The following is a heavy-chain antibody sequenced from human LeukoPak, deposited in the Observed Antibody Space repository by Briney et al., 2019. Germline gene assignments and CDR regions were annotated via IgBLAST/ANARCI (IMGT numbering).Heavy chain of an antibody. CDR1: GGSISSYY. CDR2: IYTSGST. V-gene: IGHV4-4*09. J-gene: IGHJ4*02. Sequence: SETLSLTCTVSGGSISSYYWSWIRQPPGKGLEWIGYIYTSGSTNYNPSLKSRVTISVDTSKNQFSLKLSSVTAADTAVYYCARQAKYDFWSFDYWGQGTLVTVSS. CDR3: ARQAKYDFWSFDY. D-gene: IGHD3-3*01.